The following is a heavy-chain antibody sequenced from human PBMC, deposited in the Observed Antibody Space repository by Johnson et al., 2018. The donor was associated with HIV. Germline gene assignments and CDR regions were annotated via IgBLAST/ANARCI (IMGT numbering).Heavy chain of an antibody. CDR3: ARDRSENAFDI. J-gene: IGHJ3*02. V-gene: IGHV3-30*02. CDR1: GFTFDEYG. CDR2: IRYDGSNK. Sequence: VQLVESGGGVVRPGGSLRLSCAASGFTFDEYGMSWVRQTPGKGLEWVAFIRYDGSNKYYADSVKGRFTITRDNSKNTLYLQMNSLRAGDTAVYYCARDRSENAFDILGQGTMVTVSS.